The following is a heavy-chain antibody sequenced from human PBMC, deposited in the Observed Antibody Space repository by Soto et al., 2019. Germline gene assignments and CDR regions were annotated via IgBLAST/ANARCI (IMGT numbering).Heavy chain of an antibody. Sequence: QVQLVQSGAEVKKPGSSVTVSCKASGGTFSSYTISWVRQAPGQGREWMGGIIPIFGTANYAQKFQGRVTITADESTSTAYMELSSLRSEDTAVDYCARGNHRWLQLWYFDLWGRGTLVTVSS. CDR3: ARGNHRWLQLWYFDL. CDR2: IIPIFGTA. CDR1: GGTFSSYT. J-gene: IGHJ2*01. V-gene: IGHV1-69*12. D-gene: IGHD5-12*01.